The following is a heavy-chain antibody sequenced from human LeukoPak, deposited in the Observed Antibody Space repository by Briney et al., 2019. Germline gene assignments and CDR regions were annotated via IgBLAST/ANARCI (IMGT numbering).Heavy chain of an antibody. Sequence: SVKVSCKASGYTFTSYGISWVRQAPGQGLEWMGGIIPIFGTANYAQKFQGRVTITADKSTSTAYMELSGLRSEDTAVYYCARPNHYGDYVLWGQGTLVTVSS. CDR1: GYTFTSYG. J-gene: IGHJ4*02. V-gene: IGHV1-69*06. CDR3: ARPNHYGDYVL. CDR2: IIPIFGTA. D-gene: IGHD4-17*01.